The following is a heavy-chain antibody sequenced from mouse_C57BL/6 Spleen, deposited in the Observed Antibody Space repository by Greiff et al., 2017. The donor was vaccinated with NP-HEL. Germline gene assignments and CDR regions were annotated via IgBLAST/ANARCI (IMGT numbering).Heavy chain of an antibody. CDR1: GFTFSDYG. V-gene: IGHV5-17*01. Sequence: EVKLVESGGGLVKPGGSLKLSCAASGFTFSDYGMHWVRQAPEKGLEWVAHISSGSSTIYYADTVKGRFTISRDNAKNTLFLQMTSLRSEDTAMYYCATTVAYWYFDVWGTGTTVTVSS. J-gene: IGHJ1*03. CDR2: ISSGSSTI. CDR3: ATTVAYWYFDV. D-gene: IGHD1-1*01.